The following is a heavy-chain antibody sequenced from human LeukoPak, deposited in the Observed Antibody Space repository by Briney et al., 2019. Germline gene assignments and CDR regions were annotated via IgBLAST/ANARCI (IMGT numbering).Heavy chain of an antibody. CDR3: ARAMTVTTNPFGMDV. CDR2: INHSGST. D-gene: IGHD4-17*01. CDR1: GGSFSGYY. J-gene: IGHJ6*02. Sequence: SETLSLTCAVYGGSFSGYYWSWIRQPPGKGLEWIGEINHSGSTNYNPSLKSRVTISVDTSKNQFSLKLSSVTAADTAVYYCARAMTVTTNPFGMDVWGQGTTVTVSS. V-gene: IGHV4-34*01.